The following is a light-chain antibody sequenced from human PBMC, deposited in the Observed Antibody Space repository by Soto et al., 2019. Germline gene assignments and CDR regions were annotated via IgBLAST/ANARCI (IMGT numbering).Light chain of an antibody. J-gene: IGLJ1*01. V-gene: IGLV2-11*01. CDR3: CSSAISHTYV. CDR1: SNDVGGYNY. Sequence: QSVLTQPRSVSGSPGQSVTISCTGTSNDVGGYNYVSWYQQHPGKAPKLVIYDVTKRPSGVPDRFSGSKSGNTASLTSSGLQAEDEADYYCCSSAISHTYVFGTGTKLTVL. CDR2: DVT.